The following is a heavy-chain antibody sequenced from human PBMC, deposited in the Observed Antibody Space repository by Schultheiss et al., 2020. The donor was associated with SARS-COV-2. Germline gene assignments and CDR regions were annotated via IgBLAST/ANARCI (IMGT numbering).Heavy chain of an antibody. Sequence: GGSLRLSCAASGFTFSSYAMSWVRQAPGKGLEWVSAISGSGGSTYYADSVKGRFTISRDNSKNTLYLQMNSLRAEDTAVYYCARGPGSGYYDIYYYYGMDVWGQGTTVTVSS. CDR1: GFTFSSYA. J-gene: IGHJ6*02. CDR3: ARGPGSGYYDIYYYYGMDV. D-gene: IGHD3-22*01. CDR2: ISGSGGST. V-gene: IGHV3-23*01.